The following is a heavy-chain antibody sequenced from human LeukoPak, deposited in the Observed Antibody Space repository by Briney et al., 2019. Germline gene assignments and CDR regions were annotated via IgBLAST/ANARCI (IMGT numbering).Heavy chain of an antibody. CDR2: IYSSGST. V-gene: IGHV4-4*07. CDR1: GYSISSGYY. Sequence: SETLSLTCAVSGYSISSGYYWGWIRQPAGKGLEWIGRIYSSGSTNYNPSLKSRVTMSVDTSKNQFSLKLTSVTAADTAVYYCARAGRGVTAIDYWGQGTLVTVSS. J-gene: IGHJ4*02. CDR3: ARAGRGVTAIDY. D-gene: IGHD2-21*02.